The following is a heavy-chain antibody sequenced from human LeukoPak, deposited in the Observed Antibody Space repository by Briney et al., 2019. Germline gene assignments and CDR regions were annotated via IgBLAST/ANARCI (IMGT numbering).Heavy chain of an antibody. J-gene: IGHJ4*01. D-gene: IGHD4-17*01. V-gene: IGHV3-30*18. CDR1: GFTFSSFG. CDR3: AKDGPTVTIFGHFDY. CDR2: ISYDGSNI. Sequence: PGGSLRLSCAASGFTFSSFGMHWVRQAPGKGLEWVAAISYDGSNIYYADSVKGRFTISRDNPKNTLYLQMNSLSAEDTAVYYCAKDGPTVTIFGHFDYWGHGTLVTVSS.